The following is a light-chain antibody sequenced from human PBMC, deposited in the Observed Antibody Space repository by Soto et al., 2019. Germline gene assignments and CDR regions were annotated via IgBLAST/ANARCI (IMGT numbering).Light chain of an antibody. CDR2: GIS. J-gene: IGKJ1*01. CDR1: QSVNSGF. CDR3: QHYGDSVWT. Sequence: EIVLTQSPGTLSLSPGEGATLSSRTSQSVNSGFLAWYQKKPGQAPRLLLYGISSRAIGIPDRFSGSGSGTDFTLTINRLEPDDFAVYYCQHYGDSVWTFGQGTKVEI. V-gene: IGKV3-20*01.